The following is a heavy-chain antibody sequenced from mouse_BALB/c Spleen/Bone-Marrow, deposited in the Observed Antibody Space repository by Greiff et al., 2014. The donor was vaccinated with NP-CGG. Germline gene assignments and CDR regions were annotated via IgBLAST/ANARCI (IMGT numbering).Heavy chain of an antibody. CDR3: ARDWYFDV. Sequence: QVQLQQSGAELAKPGASVKMSCKASGYTFTSYWMRWVKQRPGQGLEWIGYINPSTGYTEYNQKFKDKATLTADKSSSTAYMQLSSLTSEDSAVYYCARDWYFDVWGAGTTVTVSS. J-gene: IGHJ1*01. CDR1: GYTFTSYW. CDR2: INPSTGYT. V-gene: IGHV1-7*01.